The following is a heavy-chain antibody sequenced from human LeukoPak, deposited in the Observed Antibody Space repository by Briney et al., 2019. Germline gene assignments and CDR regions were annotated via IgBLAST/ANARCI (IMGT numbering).Heavy chain of an antibody. CDR2: INPNSGGT. D-gene: IGHD3-22*01. Sequence: GASVKVSCKASGYTFTGYYMHWVRQAPGQGLEWMGWINPNSGGTNYAQKFQGRVTMTRDTSISTAYMELSRLRSDDTAVYYCARVYYYDSSGYYYGHDAFDIWGQGTMVTVSS. CDR3: ARVYYYDSSGYYYGHDAFDI. CDR1: GYTFTGYY. J-gene: IGHJ3*02. V-gene: IGHV1-2*02.